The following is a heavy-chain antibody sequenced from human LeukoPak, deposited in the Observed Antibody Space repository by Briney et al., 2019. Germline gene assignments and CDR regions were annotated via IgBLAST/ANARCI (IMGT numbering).Heavy chain of an antibody. Sequence: GGSLRLSCAASGFTFSSYGMHWVRQAPGKGLEWVAVISYDGSNKYYADSVKGRFTISRDNSKNTLYLQMNSLRAEDTAVYYCAKDGEWLVLNYGMDVWGQGPRSPSP. CDR3: AKDGEWLVLNYGMDV. J-gene: IGHJ6*02. CDR2: ISYDGSNK. V-gene: IGHV3-30*18. CDR1: GFTFSSYG. D-gene: IGHD6-19*01.